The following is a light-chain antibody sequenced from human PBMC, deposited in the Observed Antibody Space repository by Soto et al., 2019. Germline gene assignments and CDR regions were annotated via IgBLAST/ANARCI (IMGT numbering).Light chain of an antibody. CDR2: DTS. V-gene: IGKV3-15*01. CDR1: QSVSISY. CDR3: QQYNNWPPIT. J-gene: IGKJ5*01. Sequence: EIVLTQSPGTLSLSPGERATFSCRASQSVSISYIAWYQQKRGQAPRLLIYDTSTRATGIPARFSGSGSGTEFTLTISSLQSEDFAVYYCQQYNNWPPITFGQGTRLEIK.